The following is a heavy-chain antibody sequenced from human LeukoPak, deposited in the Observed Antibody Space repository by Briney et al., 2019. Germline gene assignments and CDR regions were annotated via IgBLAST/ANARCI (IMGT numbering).Heavy chain of an antibody. Sequence: ASVKVSCKASGYTFTSYYMHWVRQAPGQGLEWMGIINPSGGSTSYAQKFQGRVTMTRDMSTSTVYMELSSLRSEDTAVYYCARDGSYSGYVGYYYYYMDVWGKGTTVTVSS. V-gene: IGHV1-46*01. D-gene: IGHD5-12*01. CDR2: INPSGGST. CDR1: GYTFTSYY. J-gene: IGHJ6*03. CDR3: ARDGSYSGYVGYYYYYMDV.